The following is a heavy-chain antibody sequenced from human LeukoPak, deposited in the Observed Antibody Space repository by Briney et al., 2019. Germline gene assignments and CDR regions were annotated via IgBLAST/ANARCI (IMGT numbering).Heavy chain of an antibody. CDR1: GFTLTSNA. J-gene: IGHJ4*02. CDR2: ISVSGGST. V-gene: IGHV3-23*01. CDR3: AKDGMSTISYYFDY. Sequence: GGSLRLSCAASGFTLTSNAMDWVRQAPGKGLEWVSGISVSGGSTYYANSVKGRFTISRDNAKNTLYLQMNSLRAEDTAVYYCAKDGMSTISYYFDYWGQGTLVTVSS. D-gene: IGHD5-24*01.